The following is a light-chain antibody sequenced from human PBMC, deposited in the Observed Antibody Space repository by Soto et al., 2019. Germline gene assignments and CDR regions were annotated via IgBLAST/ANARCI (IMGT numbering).Light chain of an antibody. CDR3: QNYDSGPQT. CDR2: AAS. Sequence: DILMTQSPSSLSASAGDRATISCRASQGISNFLAWYQQKPGKVPEVLIYAASSLHTGVPSRFGGSGSGTEFTLTIHNVEPEDVAAYYCQNYDSGPQTFGQGTKVEIK. J-gene: IGKJ1*01. V-gene: IGKV1-27*01. CDR1: QGISNF.